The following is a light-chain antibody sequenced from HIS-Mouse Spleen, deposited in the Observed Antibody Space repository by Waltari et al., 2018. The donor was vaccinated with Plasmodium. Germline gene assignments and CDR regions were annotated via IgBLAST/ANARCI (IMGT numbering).Light chain of an antibody. CDR1: SSDVGVYYL. CDR3: CSYAGSYTLV. V-gene: IGLV2-11*01. J-gene: IGLJ2*01. CDR2: DVS. Sequence: QSALTQPRSVSGSPGQSVTISCTGPSSDVGVYYLVSWYQQHPGKAPKLMIYDVSKRPSGVPDRFSGSKSGNTASLTISGLQAEDEADYYCCSYAGSYTLVFGGGTKLTVL.